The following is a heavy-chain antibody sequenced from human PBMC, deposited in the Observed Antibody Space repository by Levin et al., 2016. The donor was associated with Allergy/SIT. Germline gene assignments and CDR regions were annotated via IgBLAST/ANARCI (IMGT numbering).Heavy chain of an antibody. V-gene: IGHV3-23*01. CDR1: GFTFDIYA. CDR2: ISGGGGDT. D-gene: IGHD1/OR15-1a*01. J-gene: IGHJ4*02. Sequence: GESLKISCAGSGFTFDIYAITWVRQAPGKGLQWVSSISGGGGDTYYADSVRGRFTISRDNFKNKVYLQIKSLRVEDTATYYCAKEITTSPGTTNHFDYWGQGTPVTVSS. CDR3: AKEITTSPGTTNHFDY.